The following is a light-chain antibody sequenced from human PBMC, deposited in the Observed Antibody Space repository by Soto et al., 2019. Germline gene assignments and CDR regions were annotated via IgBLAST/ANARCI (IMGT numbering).Light chain of an antibody. V-gene: IGLV1-40*01. CDR1: SSNIGAGYD. Sequence: QLVLTQPPSVSGAPGQRVTISCTGSSSNIGAGYDVHWYQQLPGTAPKLLIYDNSDRPSGVPDRFSGSKSGTSASLAITGLQAEDEADYYCQSYDSSGVIFGGGTKLTVL. CDR3: QSYDSSGVI. J-gene: IGLJ2*01. CDR2: DNS.